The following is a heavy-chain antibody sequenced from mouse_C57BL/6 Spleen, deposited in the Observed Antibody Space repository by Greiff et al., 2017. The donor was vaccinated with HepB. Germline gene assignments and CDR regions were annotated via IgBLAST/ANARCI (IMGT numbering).Heavy chain of an antibody. CDR2: IDPSDSYT. Sequence: QVQLQQSGAELVMPGASVKLSCKASGYTFTSYWMHWVKQRPGQGLEWIGEIDPSDSYTNYNQKFKGKSTLTVDKSSSTAYMQLSSLTSEDSPVYYCARGGSRPLNYWGQGTTLTVSS. CDR1: GYTFTSYW. D-gene: IGHD1-1*01. J-gene: IGHJ2*01. CDR3: ARGGSRPLNY. V-gene: IGHV1-69*01.